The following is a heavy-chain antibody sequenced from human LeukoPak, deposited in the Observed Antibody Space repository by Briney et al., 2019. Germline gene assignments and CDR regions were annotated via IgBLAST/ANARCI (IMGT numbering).Heavy chain of an antibody. D-gene: IGHD5-24*01. Sequence: PGGSLRLSCAASGFTFSYYYMTWIRQAPGKGLEWVSYMSSTGSAIYYTDSVKGRFTISRDNAKNSLYLQMNSLRVEDTAVYYCARDGFNYSPVDHWGQGTLVTVSP. CDR1: GFTFSYYY. J-gene: IGHJ4*02. V-gene: IGHV3-11*01. CDR3: ARDGFNYSPVDH. CDR2: MSSTGSAI.